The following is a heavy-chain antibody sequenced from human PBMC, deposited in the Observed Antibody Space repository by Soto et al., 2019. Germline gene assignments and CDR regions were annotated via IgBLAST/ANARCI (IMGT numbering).Heavy chain of an antibody. J-gene: IGHJ4*02. CDR2: IYDTGTT. Sequence: QVQLQESGPGLVKPSETLSLTCTVSGASIRSGSYYWSWVRQPPGRGLEWIGYIYDTGTTNYNPSLMSRVTLSVDTSKIQFSLKLISLTAPDTAVYYCARVEDYGDYFVYWGQGTLVTVSS. V-gene: IGHV4-61*01. CDR1: GASIRSGSYY. D-gene: IGHD4-17*01. CDR3: ARVEDYGDYFVY.